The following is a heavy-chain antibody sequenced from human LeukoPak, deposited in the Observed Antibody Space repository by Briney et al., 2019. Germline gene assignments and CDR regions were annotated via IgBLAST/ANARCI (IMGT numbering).Heavy chain of an antibody. CDR1: GDSVSSNSVA. CDR3: ARGGYNYFDY. CDR2: TYYRSRWYN. Sequence: SQTLSLTCAISGDSVSSNSVAWNWIRQSPSRGLEWLGRTYYRSRWYNDYAVSVKSRITIDPETSKNQFSLQLTSVIPEDTAVYYCARGGYNYFDYWGQGTLVTVSS. V-gene: IGHV6-1*01. D-gene: IGHD5-24*01. J-gene: IGHJ4*02.